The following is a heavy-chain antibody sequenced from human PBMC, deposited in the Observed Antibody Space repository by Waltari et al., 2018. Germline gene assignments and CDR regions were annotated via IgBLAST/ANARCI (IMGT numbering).Heavy chain of an antibody. J-gene: IGHJ6*02. CDR2: ISTYNGNT. CDR1: GYTFTGYG. V-gene: IGHV1-18*04. Sequence: QVQLVQSGAEMKRPGASVKVSCKASGYTFTGYGINWVRQAPGHGLEWMVWISTYNGNTNYAPKLQGRVTLTTDTSTTTAYMELKSLRSDDTAIYYCAREAYNFLTGSGYYGVDVWGQGTTVTVSS. CDR3: AREAYNFLTGSGYYGVDV. D-gene: IGHD3-9*01.